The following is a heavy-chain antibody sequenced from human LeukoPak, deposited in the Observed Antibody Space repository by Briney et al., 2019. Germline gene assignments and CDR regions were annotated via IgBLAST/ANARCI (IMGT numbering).Heavy chain of an antibody. D-gene: IGHD6-19*01. CDR2: IRYDGSNK. CDR1: GFTFRSYG. Sequence: GGSLRLSCAASGFTFRSYGMNWVRQAPGKGLEWVAFIRYDGSNKYSADSVKGRFTISRDNSKITLYLQMSSLRPDDTALYYCAKDARWLAPGTFDIWGQGTMVTVS. V-gene: IGHV3-30*02. CDR3: AKDARWLAPGTFDI. J-gene: IGHJ3*02.